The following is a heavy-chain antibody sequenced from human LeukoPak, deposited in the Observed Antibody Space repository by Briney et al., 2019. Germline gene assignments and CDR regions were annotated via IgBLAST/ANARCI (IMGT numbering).Heavy chain of an antibody. J-gene: IGHJ3*02. V-gene: IGHV4-59*01. D-gene: IGHD3-22*01. Sequence: SETLSLTCTVSGGSISSYYWSWIRQPPGKGLEWIGYIYYSGSTNYNPSLKSRVTISVDTSKNQFSLKLSSVTAADTAVYYCARDGGEMYYDSSGYYSRSAFDIWGQGTMVTVSS. CDR1: GGSISSYY. CDR3: ARDGGEMYYDSSGYYSRSAFDI. CDR2: IYYSGST.